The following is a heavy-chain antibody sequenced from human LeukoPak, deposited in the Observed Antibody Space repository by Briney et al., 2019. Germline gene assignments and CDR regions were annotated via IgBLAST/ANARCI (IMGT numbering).Heavy chain of an antibody. CDR2: INGDGSTT. J-gene: IGHJ1*01. CDR1: GFTFSRYW. Sequence: GGSLGLSCAASGFTFSRYWMHWFGQAPGKGLGWVSRINGDGSTTSYADSVKGGFTISRDNAKNTLYLQMNSLRAEDTAVYYCATGNYYDSRGYYTFGHWGQGTLVTVSS. V-gene: IGHV3-74*01. D-gene: IGHD3-22*01. CDR3: ATGNYYDSRGYYTFGH.